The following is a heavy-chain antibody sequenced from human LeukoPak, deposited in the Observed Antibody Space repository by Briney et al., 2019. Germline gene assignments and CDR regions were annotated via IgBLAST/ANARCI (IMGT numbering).Heavy chain of an antibody. CDR1: GFTFSTYA. D-gene: IGHD3-10*01. CDR2: FTVSGGST. J-gene: IGHJ4*02. Sequence: GGSLRLSCAASGFTFSTYAMSWVRQAPGKGLEWVSSFTVSGGSTYYVDSVKGRFTISRDNSKNTLYLQMHSLRAEDTVVYYCAKDGVAPGSGGDYFDYWGQGTLVTVSS. V-gene: IGHV3-23*01. CDR3: AKDGVAPGSGGDYFDY.